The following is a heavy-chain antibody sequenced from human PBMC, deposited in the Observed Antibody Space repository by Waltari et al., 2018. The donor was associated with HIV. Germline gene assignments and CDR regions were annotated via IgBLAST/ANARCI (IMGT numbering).Heavy chain of an antibody. D-gene: IGHD3-9*01. CDR2: INSDGSST. CDR1: GFTFSRSW. V-gene: IGHV3-74*01. J-gene: IGHJ6*02. CDR3: ARADYDILTGLYYYYGLDV. Sequence: EVQLVESGGGLVQPGGSLRLSCGASGFTFSRSWMHWVRKAPGKGLVWVSRINSDGSSTTYADSVKGRFTISRDNAKNTVYLQMDSLTAEDTAVYYCARADYDILTGLYYYYGLDVWGQGTTVTVSS.